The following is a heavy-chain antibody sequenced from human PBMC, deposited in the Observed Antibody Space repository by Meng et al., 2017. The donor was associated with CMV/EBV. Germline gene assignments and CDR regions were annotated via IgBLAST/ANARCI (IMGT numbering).Heavy chain of an antibody. J-gene: IGHJ2*01. Sequence: FSGYYWSRIRQPPGKGLEWIGEINHSGSTNYNPSLKSRVTISVDTSKNQFSLKLSSVTAADTAVYYCARGEIVVVPAAIRFNWYFDLWGRGTLVTVSS. V-gene: IGHV4-34*01. CDR1: FSGYY. CDR2: INHSGST. D-gene: IGHD2-2*02. CDR3: ARGEIVVVPAAIRFNWYFDL.